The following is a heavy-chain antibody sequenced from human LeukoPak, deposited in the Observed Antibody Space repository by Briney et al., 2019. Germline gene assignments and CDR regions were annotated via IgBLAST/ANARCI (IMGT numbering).Heavy chain of an antibody. CDR2: IRYDGSNK. V-gene: IGHV3-30*02. D-gene: IGHD3-22*01. Sequence: GGSLRLSCAASGFMLSTYGMHWVRQAPGKGLEWVAFIRYDGSNKFYADSVKGRFTIYRDTSKNTVYLQMNSLRPEDTALYYCAKDRVLWYDSSGYYSPDFWGQGTLVTVSS. CDR3: AKDRVLWYDSSGYYSPDF. J-gene: IGHJ4*02. CDR1: GFMLSTYG.